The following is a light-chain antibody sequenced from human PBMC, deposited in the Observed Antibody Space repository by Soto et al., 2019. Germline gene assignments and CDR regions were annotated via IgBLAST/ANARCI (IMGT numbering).Light chain of an antibody. CDR2: DSS. Sequence: DIRMTQSPSTLSASVGDRVTISCRASQPISNWVAWYQQKPGRAPKLLISDSSNLEPGVPPRFSGTGSGTQYTLIISGLQPDDSATYYCQQYNSDPYTFGQGTKLQI. J-gene: IGKJ2*01. V-gene: IGKV1-5*01. CDR1: QPISNW. CDR3: QQYNSDPYT.